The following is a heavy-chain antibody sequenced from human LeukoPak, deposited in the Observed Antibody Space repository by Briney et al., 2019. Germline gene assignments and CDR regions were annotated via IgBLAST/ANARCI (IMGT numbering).Heavy chain of an antibody. CDR1: GFTFSSYA. D-gene: IGHD2-2*01. J-gene: IGHJ6*04. V-gene: IGHV3-23*01. CDR2: ISGSGGST. CDR3: AKDSYCSSTSCYDYYYYYGMDV. Sequence: GGSLRLSCAASGFTFSSYAMSWVRQAPGKGLEWVSAISGSGGSTYYADSVKGRFTISRDNSKNTLYLQMNSLRAEDMAVYYCAKDSYCSSTSCYDYYYYYGMDVWGKGTTVTVSS.